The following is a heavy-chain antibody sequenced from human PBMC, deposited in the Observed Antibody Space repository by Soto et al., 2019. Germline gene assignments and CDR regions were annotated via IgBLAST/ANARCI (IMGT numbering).Heavy chain of an antibody. D-gene: IGHD6-19*01. CDR1: GFTFSSYA. J-gene: IGHJ6*02. CDR3: AKGSMAGGGSYLYFGMDV. Sequence: EVQLLESGGGLVQPGGSLRLSCAASGFTFSSYAMAWVRQAPGKGLEWVSGASAGVPSTYYADSVKGRFTISRDNSKNTLYLQMSSLRAEDTAVYYCAKGSMAGGGSYLYFGMDVWGQGTTVTVSS. CDR2: ASAGVPST. V-gene: IGHV3-23*01.